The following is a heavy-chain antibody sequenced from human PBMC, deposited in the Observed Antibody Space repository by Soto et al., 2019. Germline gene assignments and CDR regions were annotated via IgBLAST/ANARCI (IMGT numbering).Heavy chain of an antibody. CDR1: GFTFSTYA. V-gene: IGHV3-23*01. CDR3: AKRDV. CDR2: ISGTGGGT. Sequence: GGSLRLSCAASGFTFSTYAMSWVRQAPGEGLEWVSSISGTGGGTNYADSLKGRFTVSRDNSKNTLYLQMNSLRAEDTAVYYCAKRDVWGQGTTVTVS. J-gene: IGHJ6*01.